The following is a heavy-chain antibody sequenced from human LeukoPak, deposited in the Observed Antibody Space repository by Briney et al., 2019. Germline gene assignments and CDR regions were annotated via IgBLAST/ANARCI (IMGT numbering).Heavy chain of an antibody. Sequence: ASVKVSCKASGYTFTGYYMHWVRQAPGQGLEWMGWINPNSGGTNYAQKFQGRVTMTRDTSISTAYMELSRLRSDDTAVYYCARGKKNRYSYGPRLLYYYMDVWGKGTTVTISS. V-gene: IGHV1-2*02. D-gene: IGHD5-18*01. CDR1: GYTFTGYY. CDR3: ARGKKNRYSYGPRLLYYYMDV. CDR2: INPNSGGT. J-gene: IGHJ6*03.